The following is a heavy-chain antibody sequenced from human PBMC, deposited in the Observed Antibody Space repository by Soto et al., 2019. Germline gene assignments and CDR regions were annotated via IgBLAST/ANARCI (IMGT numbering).Heavy chain of an antibody. V-gene: IGHV3-13*05. CDR2: IGAARDP. Sequence: EVQLVESGGGSVQPGGSLRLSCTASGFTFSDYDMHWVRQGSGKGLEWVSTIGAARDPYSTGSVKGRFTISRENARTSMFLQMNSVTVGDTAVYYCARAYSGRLPRRADYYYALDFWGQGTMVTVSS. J-gene: IGHJ6*02. CDR1: GFTFSDYD. CDR3: ARAYSGRLPRRADYYYALDF. D-gene: IGHD2-15*01.